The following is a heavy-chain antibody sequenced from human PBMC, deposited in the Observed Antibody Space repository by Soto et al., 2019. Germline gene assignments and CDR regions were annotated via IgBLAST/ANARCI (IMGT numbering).Heavy chain of an antibody. Sequence: SETLSLTCAVYGGSFSGYYWSRIRQPPGKGLEWIGEINHSGSTNYNPSLKSRVTISVDTSKNQFSLKLSSVTAADTAVYYCARDLKLRYFDWLLYEGKGLYYFDYWGQGTLVTVSS. J-gene: IGHJ4*02. V-gene: IGHV4-34*01. D-gene: IGHD3-9*01. CDR1: GGSFSGYY. CDR2: INHSGST. CDR3: ARDLKLRYFDWLLYEGKGLYYFDY.